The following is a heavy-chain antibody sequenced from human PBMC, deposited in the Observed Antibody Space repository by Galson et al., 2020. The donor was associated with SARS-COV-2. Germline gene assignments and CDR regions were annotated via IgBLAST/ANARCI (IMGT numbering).Heavy chain of an antibody. CDR3: TTGAPADDDYSNYRFGLGY. Sequence: GGSLRLSCAASGFTFSNAWMSWVRQAPGKGLEWVGSIKSKTDGGTTDYAAPVKGRFTISRDDSKNTLYLQMNSLKTEDTAVYYCTTGAPADDDYSNYRFGLGYWGQGTLVTVSS. CDR2: IKSKTDGGTT. D-gene: IGHD4-4*01. J-gene: IGHJ4*02. CDR1: GFTFSNAW. V-gene: IGHV3-15*01.